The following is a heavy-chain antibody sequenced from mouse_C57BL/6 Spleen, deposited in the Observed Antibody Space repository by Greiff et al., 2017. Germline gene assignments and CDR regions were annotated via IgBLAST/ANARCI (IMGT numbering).Heavy chain of an antibody. V-gene: IGHV2-2*01. CDR2: IWSGGST. J-gene: IGHJ2*01. D-gene: IGHD2-1*01. CDR3: ASERGYGKGGGFDY. CDR1: GFSLTSYG. Sequence: VQRVESGPGLVQPSQSLSITCTVSGFSLTSYGVHWVRQSPGKGLAWLGVIWSGGSTDYNAAFISRLSISKDNSKSQVFFKMTSLQADDTAIYYCASERGYGKGGGFDYWGQGTTLTVSS.